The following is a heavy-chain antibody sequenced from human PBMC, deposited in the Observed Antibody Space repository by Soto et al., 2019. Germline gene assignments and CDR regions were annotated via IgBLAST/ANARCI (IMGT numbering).Heavy chain of an antibody. CDR3: ARLGVVVPAADGEPFDY. D-gene: IGHD2-2*01. J-gene: IGHJ4*02. V-gene: IGHV4-4*02. CDR2: IYHSGST. CDR1: GGSISSSNW. Sequence: TSETLSLTCAVSGGSISSSNWWSWVRQPPGKRLEWIGEIYHSGSTNYNPSLKSRVTISVDKSKNQFSLKLSSVTAADTAVYYCARLGVVVPAADGEPFDYWGQGTLVTVSS.